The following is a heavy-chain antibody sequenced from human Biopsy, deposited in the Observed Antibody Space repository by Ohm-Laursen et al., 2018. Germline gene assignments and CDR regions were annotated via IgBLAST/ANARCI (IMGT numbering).Heavy chain of an antibody. D-gene: IGHD2-21*02. CDR3: AEGDWIYYFDY. CDR1: GFTFSSYA. Sequence: SLRLSCAASGFTFSSYAMTWVRQAPGKGLEWVSGIDGSGSSTYYADSVKGRFTISRDNSKNTLYLQMNSLRAKDTAVYYCAEGDWIYYFDYWGQGTLVTVSS. CDR2: IDGSGSST. J-gene: IGHJ4*02. V-gene: IGHV3-23*05.